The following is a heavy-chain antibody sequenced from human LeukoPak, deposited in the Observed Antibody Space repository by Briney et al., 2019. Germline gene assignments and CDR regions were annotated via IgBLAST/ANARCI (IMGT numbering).Heavy chain of an antibody. CDR1: GGSFSSYY. CDR2: TNHGGST. J-gene: IGHJ5*02. CDR3: ARGRGGSYYSWFDP. Sequence: SETLSLTCAVYGGSFSSYYWSWIRQPPGKGLEWIGKTNHGGSTNYNPSLKSRVTISVDTSKNQFSLKLSSVTAADTAVYYCARGRGGSYYSWFDPWGQGTLVTVSS. D-gene: IGHD1-26*01. V-gene: IGHV4-34*01.